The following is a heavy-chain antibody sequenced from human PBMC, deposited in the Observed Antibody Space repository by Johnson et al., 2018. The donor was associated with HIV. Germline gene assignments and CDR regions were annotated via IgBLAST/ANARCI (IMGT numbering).Heavy chain of an antibody. J-gene: IGHJ3*02. CDR3: ARASHSSGWYGRLGDAFDI. D-gene: IGHD6-19*01. V-gene: IGHV3-13*01. CDR2: IGPGGDT. CDR1: RFTFSSND. Sequence: VQLVESGGGVVQPGRSLRLSCAASRFTFSSNDMHWVRQATGKGLEWVSTIGPGGDTYYPGSVKGRFTISRDNSKTTLYLQMNSLRAGDTAVYYCARASHSSGWYGRLGDAFDIWGQGTMVTVSS.